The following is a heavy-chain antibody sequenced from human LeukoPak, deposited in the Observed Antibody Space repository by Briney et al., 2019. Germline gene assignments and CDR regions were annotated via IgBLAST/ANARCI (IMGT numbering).Heavy chain of an antibody. D-gene: IGHD3-16*01. V-gene: IGHV3-23*01. Sequence: GGSLRLSCAASGFTFRAYAMNWVRQAPGKGLEWVSGIYGSGEGQTFYADSVRGRFTISRDDSRNLVFLHMDNLRVEDTALYYCVKDVKSDGVWDIDHWGQGTLVTVSS. CDR1: GFTFRAYA. J-gene: IGHJ4*02. CDR2: IYGSGEGQT. CDR3: VKDVKSDGVWDIDH.